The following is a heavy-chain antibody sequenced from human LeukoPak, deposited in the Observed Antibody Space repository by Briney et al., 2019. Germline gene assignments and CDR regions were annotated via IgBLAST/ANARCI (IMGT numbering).Heavy chain of an antibody. D-gene: IGHD6-13*01. CDR1: GFRITDHH. J-gene: IGHJ4*02. Sequence: PGGSLRLSCAGAGFRITDHHMDWVRQAPGKGLEWIGRSATTKPNSCTTQYAASVRGRFTISRDDSQNSLYLHLNSLKADDTAVYYCVRVVTTRSGWYHFDGWGLGTLVTVPS. CDR3: VRVVTTRSGWYHFDG. CDR2: SATTKPNSCTT. V-gene: IGHV3-72*01.